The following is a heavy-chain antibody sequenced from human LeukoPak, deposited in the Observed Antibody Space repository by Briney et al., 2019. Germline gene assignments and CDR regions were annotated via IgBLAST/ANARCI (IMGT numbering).Heavy chain of an antibody. J-gene: IGHJ6*02. Sequence: GGSLRLSRAASGFTFSSYAMSWVRQAPGKGLEWVSAISGSGGSTYYADSVKGRFTISRDNSKNTLYLQMNSLRAEDTAVYYCAKDDSSSWYYYYGMDVWGQGTTVTVSS. CDR2: ISGSGGST. V-gene: IGHV3-23*01. CDR3: AKDDSSSWYYYYGMDV. D-gene: IGHD6-13*01. CDR1: GFTFSSYA.